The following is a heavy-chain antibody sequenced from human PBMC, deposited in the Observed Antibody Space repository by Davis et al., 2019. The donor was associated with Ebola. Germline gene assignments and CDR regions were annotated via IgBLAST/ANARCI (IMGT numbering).Heavy chain of an antibody. J-gene: IGHJ4*02. CDR1: GYSFTSYW. CDR3: ARGPRSYFRAGGDDY. D-gene: IGHD3-10*01. CDR2: IYPGDSDT. V-gene: IGHV5-51*01. Sequence: GESLKISCKGSGYSFTSYWIAWVRQMPGKGLEWMGIIYPGDSDTRYSPSFQGQVTISVDKSISTAYLQWSSLKASDTAMYYCARGPRSYFRAGGDDYWGQGTLVTVSS.